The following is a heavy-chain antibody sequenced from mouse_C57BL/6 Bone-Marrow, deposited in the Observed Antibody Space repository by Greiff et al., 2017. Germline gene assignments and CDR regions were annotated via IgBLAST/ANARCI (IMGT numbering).Heavy chain of an antibody. CDR3: ARYRYGSSVYYYAMDY. D-gene: IGHD1-1*01. J-gene: IGHJ4*01. Sequence: QVHVKQSGAELVKPGASVKMSCKASGYTFTSYWITWVKQRPGQGLEWIGDIYPGSGSTNYNEKFKSKATLTVDTSSSTAYMQLSSLTSEDSAVYYCARYRYGSSVYYYAMDYWGQGTSVTVSS. CDR2: IYPGSGST. CDR1: GYTFTSYW. V-gene: IGHV1-55*01.